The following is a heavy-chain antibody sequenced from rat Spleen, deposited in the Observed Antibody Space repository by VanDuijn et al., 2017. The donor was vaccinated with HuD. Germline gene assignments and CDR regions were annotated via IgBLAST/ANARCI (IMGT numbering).Heavy chain of an antibody. D-gene: IGHD1-12*02. CDR1: GFTFNNYW. V-gene: IGHV5-31*01. CDR2: ITNTGGST. CDR3: TRDQDYYDGSYYYGYYYVMDA. J-gene: IGHJ4*01. Sequence: EVQLVESGGGLVQPGRSLKLSCVASGFTFNNYWMTWIRQAPGKGLEWVASITNTGGSTYYPDSVKGRFTISRDNAKSTLYLQMNSLRSEDTATYYCTRDQDYYDGSYYYGYYYVMDAWGQGASVTVSS.